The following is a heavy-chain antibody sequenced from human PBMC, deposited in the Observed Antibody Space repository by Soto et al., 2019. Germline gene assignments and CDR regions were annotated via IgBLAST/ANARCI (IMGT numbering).Heavy chain of an antibody. D-gene: IGHD1-1*01. Sequence: PSETLSLTCTVSGGSISSYYWSWIRQPPGKGLEWIGYIYYSGSTNYNPSLKSRVTISVDTSKNQFSLKLSSVTAADTAVYYCARSTTKYGMDVWGQGTTVTVS. J-gene: IGHJ6*02. CDR1: GGSISSYY. CDR3: ARSTTKYGMDV. CDR2: IYYSGST. V-gene: IGHV4-59*08.